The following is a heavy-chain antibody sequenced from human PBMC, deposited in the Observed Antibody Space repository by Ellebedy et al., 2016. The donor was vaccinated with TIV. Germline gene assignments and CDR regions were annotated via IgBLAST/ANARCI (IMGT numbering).Heavy chain of an antibody. J-gene: IGHJ4*02. CDR2: MNPNSGNT. CDR1: GYTFTSYD. V-gene: IGHV1-8*01. CDR3: ARGRGYYDSKSYYKGHDY. D-gene: IGHD3-10*01. Sequence: AASVKVSCKASGYTFTSYDIYWVRQATGQGLEWMGWMNPNSGNTGHAKNFQGRVTMTSNTSISTAYMELSSLRSEDTAVYYCARGRGYYDSKSYYKGHDYWGQGTLVTVSS.